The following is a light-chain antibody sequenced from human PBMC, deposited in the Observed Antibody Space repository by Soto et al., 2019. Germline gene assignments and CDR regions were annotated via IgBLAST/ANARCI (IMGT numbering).Light chain of an antibody. Sequence: DVVMTQSPLYLPVTPGEPASISCRSSQSLLHSNGYNYLDWYLQKPGQSPQLLIYLGSNRASGVPDRFSGSGSGTDFTLKISRVEAEDVGLYYCMQPLQTPDTFGQGTRLEIK. CDR3: MQPLQTPDT. V-gene: IGKV2-28*01. J-gene: IGKJ5*01. CDR2: LGS. CDR1: QSLLHSNGYNY.